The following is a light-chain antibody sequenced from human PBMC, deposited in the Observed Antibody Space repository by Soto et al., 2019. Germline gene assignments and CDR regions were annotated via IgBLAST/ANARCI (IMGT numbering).Light chain of an antibody. CDR2: AAS. J-gene: IGKJ1*01. CDR1: QSINSN. V-gene: IGKV1-39*01. CDR3: QQGYRSPPT. Sequence: DIQMTHSPSSVFASVGDRVNISYRASQSINSNLNWYQQRPGKVPKLLIYAASSLQSGVPSRFSGSGSGTDFTLTITSLQPEDFTTYFCQQGYRSPPTFGQGTKVDVK.